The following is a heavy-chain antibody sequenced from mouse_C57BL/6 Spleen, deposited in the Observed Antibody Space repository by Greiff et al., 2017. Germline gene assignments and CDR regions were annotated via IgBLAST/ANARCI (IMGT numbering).Heavy chain of an antibody. D-gene: IGHD4-1*01. J-gene: IGHJ2*01. V-gene: IGHV1-26*01. CDR1: GYTFTDYY. CDR2: INPNNGGT. Sequence: VQLQQSGPELVKPGASVKISCKASGYTFTDYYMNWVKQSHGKSLEWIGDINPNNGGTSYNQKFKGKATLTVDKASSTAYMELRSLTSEDSAVYYCAKSPNLGRGDWGQGTTLTVSS. CDR3: AKSPNLGRGD.